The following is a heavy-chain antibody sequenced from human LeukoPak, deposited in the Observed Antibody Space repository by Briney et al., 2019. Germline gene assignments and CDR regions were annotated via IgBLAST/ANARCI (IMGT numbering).Heavy chain of an antibody. V-gene: IGHV3-15*07. Sequence: GGSLRLSCAASGFTFTNAWMNWVRQAPGKGLEWVGRIKSKAEGGTIDYATPVKGRFTISRDDSKNTLYLQMSNLKTEDTAVYYCTTAAVAGVYWGQGALVIVSS. CDR2: IKSKAEGGTI. CDR3: TTAAVAGVY. J-gene: IGHJ4*02. D-gene: IGHD6-19*01. CDR1: GFTFTNAW.